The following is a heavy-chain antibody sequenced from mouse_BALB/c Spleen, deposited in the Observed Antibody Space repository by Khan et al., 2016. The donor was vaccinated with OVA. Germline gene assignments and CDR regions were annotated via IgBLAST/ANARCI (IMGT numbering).Heavy chain of an antibody. CDR1: GYTFTNYG. CDR3: ARISSYWYSDV. V-gene: IGHV9-1*02. Sequence: QIQLVQSGPELKKPGETVKISCKASGYTFTNYGMNWVKQAPGKGLKWMGWINPYTGEPTYADDFKGRFVFSLETSASTAYLQLSNLKNEDMTTYFCARISSYWYSDVWGAGTTVTVSS. CDR2: INPYTGEP. J-gene: IGHJ1*01. D-gene: IGHD6-2*01.